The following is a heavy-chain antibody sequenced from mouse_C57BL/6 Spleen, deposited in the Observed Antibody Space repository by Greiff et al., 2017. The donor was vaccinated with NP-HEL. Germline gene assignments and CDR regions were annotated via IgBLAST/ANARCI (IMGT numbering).Heavy chain of an antibody. CDR2: ISGGGGNT. CDR3: ARHGGTTVVERTAWFAY. D-gene: IGHD1-1*01. Sequence: EVKLMESGGGLVKPGGSLKLSCAASGFTFSSYTMSWVRQTPEKRLEWVATISGGGGNTYYPDSVKGRFTISRDNAKNTLYLQMSSLRSEDTALYYCARHGGTTVVERTAWFAYWGQGTLVTVSA. CDR1: GFTFSSYT. V-gene: IGHV5-9*01. J-gene: IGHJ3*01.